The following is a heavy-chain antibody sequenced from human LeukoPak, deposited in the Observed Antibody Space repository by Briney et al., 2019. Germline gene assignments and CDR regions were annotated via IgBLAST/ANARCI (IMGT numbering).Heavy chain of an antibody. Sequence: EASVKVSCKASGYTFTGYYMHWVRQAPGQGLEWMGWINPNSGGTNYTQKFQGRVTMTRDTSISTAYMELSRLRSDDTAVYYCARMGIAEGGNSCDYWGQGTLVTVSS. CDR2: INPNSGGT. CDR3: ARMGIAEGGNSCDY. D-gene: IGHD6-13*01. J-gene: IGHJ4*02. CDR1: GYTFTGYY. V-gene: IGHV1-2*02.